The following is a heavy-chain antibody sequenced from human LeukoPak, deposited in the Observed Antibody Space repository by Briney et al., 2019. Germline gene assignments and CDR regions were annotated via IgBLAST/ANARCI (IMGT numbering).Heavy chain of an antibody. CDR2: INSDGSST. J-gene: IGHJ5*02. CDR3: ARGVGYCSSTSCYWWFDP. Sequence: GGSLGLSCAASGFTFSSYWMHWVRQAPGKGLVWVSRINSDGSSTSYADSVKGRFTISRDNAKNTLYLQMNSLRAEDTAVYYCARGVGYCSSTSCYWWFDPWGQGTLVTVSS. V-gene: IGHV3-74*01. CDR1: GFTFSSYW. D-gene: IGHD2-2*01.